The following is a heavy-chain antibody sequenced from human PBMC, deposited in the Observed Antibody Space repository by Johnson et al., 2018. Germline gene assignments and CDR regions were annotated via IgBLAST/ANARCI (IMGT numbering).Heavy chain of an antibody. CDR3: AKAPVGWLGEGAEYFQH. V-gene: IGHV3-9*01. CDR1: GFTFDDYA. D-gene: IGHD3-3*01. J-gene: IGHJ1*01. Sequence: VQLVESGGGLVQPGRSLRLSCAASGFTFDDYAMHWVRQAPGKGLAWVSGISWNSGSIGYADSVGGRFTISRDNAKNSLYLQMNSLSPEDTALYYCAKAPVGWLGEGAEYFQHWGQGTLVTVSS. CDR2: ISWNSGSI.